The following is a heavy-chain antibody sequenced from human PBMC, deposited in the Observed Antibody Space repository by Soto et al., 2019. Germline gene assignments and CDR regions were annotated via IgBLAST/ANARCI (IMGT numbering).Heavy chain of an antibody. CDR3: ARAMPGMDV. V-gene: IGHV3-30-3*01. CDR1: GFTFSAFA. CDR2: ILSDGSNE. Sequence: QVQLVESGGGVVQPGRSLRLSCAGSGFTFSAFAMHWVRQAPGKGLGWVALILSDGSNEVYADSVRGRFTISRDNSKNTLYREMNSLGVEDTAVYYCARAMPGMDVWGQGTTITVSS. D-gene: IGHD2-2*01. J-gene: IGHJ6*02.